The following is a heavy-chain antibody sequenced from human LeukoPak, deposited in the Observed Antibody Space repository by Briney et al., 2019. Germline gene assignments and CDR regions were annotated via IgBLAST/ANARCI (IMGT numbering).Heavy chain of an antibody. CDR2: IYYSGST. CDR1: GGSISSSSYY. D-gene: IGHD3-22*01. CDR3: ARDLRSDSSGYYYVNYFDY. V-gene: IGHV4-39*07. J-gene: IGHJ4*02. Sequence: SETLSLTCTVSGGSISSSSYYWGWIRQPPGKGLEWIGSIYYSGSTYYNPSLKSRVTISVDTSKNQFSLKLSSVAAADTAVYYCARDLRSDSSGYYYVNYFDYWGQGTLVTVSS.